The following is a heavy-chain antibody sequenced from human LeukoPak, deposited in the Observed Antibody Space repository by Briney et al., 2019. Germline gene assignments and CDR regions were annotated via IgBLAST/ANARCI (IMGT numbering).Heavy chain of an antibody. D-gene: IGHD6-13*01. CDR3: ARGIAAASFVDY. J-gene: IGHJ4*02. CDR2: IYYSGTT. CDR1: GASIRTHY. Sequence: SETLSLTCTVSGASIRTHYWNWIRQPPGKGLEWIGYIYYSGTTHYNPSLKSQVTISVDTSKNQFSLKLSSVTAADTAVYYCARGIAAASFVDYWGQGTLVTVSS. V-gene: IGHV4-59*11.